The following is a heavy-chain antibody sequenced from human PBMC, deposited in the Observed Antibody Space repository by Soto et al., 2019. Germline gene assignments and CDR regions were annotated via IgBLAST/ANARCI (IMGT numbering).Heavy chain of an antibody. Sequence: QVQLQESGPGLVKPSETLSLTCTVSGGSISSYYWSWIRQPPGKGLEWIGYIYYSGSTNYNPSLKSRVTISVDTSKNQFSLKLSSVTAADTAVYYCARSHTPFYDYGDYFIRGQGTLVTVSS. J-gene: IGHJ4*02. CDR3: ARSHTPFYDYGDYFI. CDR1: GGSISSYY. D-gene: IGHD4-17*01. V-gene: IGHV4-59*01. CDR2: IYYSGST.